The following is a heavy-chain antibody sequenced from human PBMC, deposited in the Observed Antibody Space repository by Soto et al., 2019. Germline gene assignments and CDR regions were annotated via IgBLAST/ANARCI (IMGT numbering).Heavy chain of an antibody. CDR1: GYSFTSYW. V-gene: IGHV5-51*01. J-gene: IGHJ4*02. Sequence: GESLKISCKGSGYSFTSYWIGWVRQMPGKGLEWMGIIYPGDSDTRYSPSFQGQVTISADKSISTAYLQWSSLKASDTAMYYCARSGLPSFQLYVGIDYWGQGTLVTVSS. CDR3: ARSGLPSFQLYVGIDY. D-gene: IGHD3-16*02. CDR2: IYPGDSDT.